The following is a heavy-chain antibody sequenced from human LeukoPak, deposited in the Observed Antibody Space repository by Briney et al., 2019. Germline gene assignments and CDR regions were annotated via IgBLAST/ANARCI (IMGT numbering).Heavy chain of an antibody. CDR3: AIVTYGAGTYGAFDY. CDR2: ISGSGGST. V-gene: IGHV3-23*01. CDR1: GFTFSSYA. D-gene: IGHD3-10*01. Sequence: GGSLRLSCAASGFTFSSYAMSWVRQAPGKALEWVSSISGSGGSTYYADSLNGRFTISRDNSKNTLYLQMNSLRAEDTAVYYCAIVTYGAGTYGAFDYWGQGTLVTVSS. J-gene: IGHJ4*02.